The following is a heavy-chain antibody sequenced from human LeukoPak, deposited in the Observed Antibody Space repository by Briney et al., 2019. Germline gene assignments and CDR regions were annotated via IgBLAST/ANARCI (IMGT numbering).Heavy chain of an antibody. D-gene: IGHD6-19*01. CDR3: AKDIGGYSSGPRSFDY. Sequence: PGGSLRLSCAASGFTFDDYAMHWVRQAPGKGLEWVSGISWNSGSIGYADSVKGRFTISRDNAKNSLYLQMNSLRAEDTALYYCAKDIGGYSSGPRSFDYWGQGTLVTVSS. CDR1: GFTFDDYA. CDR2: ISWNSGSI. V-gene: IGHV3-9*01. J-gene: IGHJ4*02.